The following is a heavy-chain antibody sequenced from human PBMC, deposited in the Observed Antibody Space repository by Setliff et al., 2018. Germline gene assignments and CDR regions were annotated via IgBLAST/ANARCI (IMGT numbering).Heavy chain of an antibody. CDR2: IFYSGNT. CDR1: GGSMTSYY. V-gene: IGHV4-59*01. Sequence: PSETLSLTCTVSGGSMTSYYRTWIRQPPGEGLEWIGYIFYSGNTEYNPSLKSRVTISVDTSKSQFSLKLTSVTAADTAVYYCARIRGPTGNCQEAFDIWSEGTMVTVSS. CDR3: ARIRGPTGNCQEAFDI. J-gene: IGHJ3*02. D-gene: IGHD1-1*01.